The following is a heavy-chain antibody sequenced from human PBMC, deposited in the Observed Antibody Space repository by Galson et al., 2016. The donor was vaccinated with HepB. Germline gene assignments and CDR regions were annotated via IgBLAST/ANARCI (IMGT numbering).Heavy chain of an antibody. D-gene: IGHD1-14*01. J-gene: IGHJ4*02. V-gene: IGHV3-21*01. CDR3: ARDAAQGNHDLDY. CDR2: ISRGGDYI. Sequence: SLRLSCAASGFGFSSFSMNWVRQAPGKGLEWVSFISRGGDYIYYADSVKGRFTVSRDNAKDTLYLQMDSLRGEDTAVYYCARDAAQGNHDLDYWGQGTLVTVSS. CDR1: GFGFSSFS.